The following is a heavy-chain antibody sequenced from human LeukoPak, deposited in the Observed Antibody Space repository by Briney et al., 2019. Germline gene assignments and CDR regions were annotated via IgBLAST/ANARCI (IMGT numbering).Heavy chain of an antibody. CDR3: ARGPYDFNFDY. CDR2: ISYDGSNK. J-gene: IGHJ4*02. V-gene: IGHV3-30*03. D-gene: IGHD3-3*01. Sequence: GGSLRLSCAASGFTFSSYGMHWVRQAPGKGLEWVAVISYDGSNKYYADSVKGRFTISRDNSKNTLYLQMNSLRAEDTAVYYCARGPYDFNFDYWGQGTLVTVSS. CDR1: GFTFSSYG.